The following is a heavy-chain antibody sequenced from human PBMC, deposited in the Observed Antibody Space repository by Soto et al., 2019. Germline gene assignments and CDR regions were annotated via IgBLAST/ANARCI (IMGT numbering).Heavy chain of an antibody. CDR3: ATNYGSGSTHFDY. CDR2: VIPILGMA. D-gene: IGHD3-10*01. Sequence: QVQLVQSGAEVKKPGSSVKVSCTASEGTFNSYTISWVRQAPGQGLEWMGRVIPILGMADFAQRFQGRVMITADKSTSTAYMMLSSLRSDDTAMYYCATNYGSGSTHFDYWGQGTQVTVSS. V-gene: IGHV1-69*02. J-gene: IGHJ4*02. CDR1: EGTFNSYT.